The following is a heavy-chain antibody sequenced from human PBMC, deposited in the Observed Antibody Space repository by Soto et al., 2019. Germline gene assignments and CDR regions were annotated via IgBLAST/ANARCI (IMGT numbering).Heavy chain of an antibody. V-gene: IGHV5-51*01. CDR1: GYSFTRYW. J-gene: IGHJ3*02. CDR3: ARRRGYSYGSDAFDI. CDR2: IYPGDSDT. Sequence: GESLKISCEGSGYSFTRYWIAWVRQMPGKGLEWMGIIYPGDSDTRYSPSFQGQVTISADKSISTAYLQWSSLKASDTAMYYCARRRGYSYGSDAFDIWGQGTMVTVSS. D-gene: IGHD5-18*01.